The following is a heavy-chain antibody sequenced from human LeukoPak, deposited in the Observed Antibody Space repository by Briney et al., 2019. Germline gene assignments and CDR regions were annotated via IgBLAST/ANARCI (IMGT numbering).Heavy chain of an antibody. CDR3: ARVVGGVGDAIDM. D-gene: IGHD1-26*01. Sequence: SETLSLTCTVSGGHINSCYLSWIRQPPGKGLEWIGYIYYSGITNYNPSLKSRVTISVDTSKNQFSLNLSSMTAADTAVYFCARVVGGVGDAIDMWGQGTMVTVSS. V-gene: IGHV4-59*01. CDR2: IYYSGIT. J-gene: IGHJ3*02. CDR1: GGHINSCY.